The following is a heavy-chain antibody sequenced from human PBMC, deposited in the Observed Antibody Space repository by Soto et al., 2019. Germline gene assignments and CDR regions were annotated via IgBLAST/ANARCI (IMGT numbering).Heavy chain of an antibody. Sequence: ASVKVSCKASGYTFTSYGISWVLQAPGQGLEWMGWISAYNGNTNYAQKLQGRVTMTTDTSTSTAYMELRSLRSDDTAVYYCARDGPYLGTSRGYYYYGMDVWGQGTTVTVSS. CDR2: ISAYNGNT. J-gene: IGHJ6*02. V-gene: IGHV1-18*01. CDR1: GYTFTSYG. D-gene: IGHD3-10*01. CDR3: ARDGPYLGTSRGYYYYGMDV.